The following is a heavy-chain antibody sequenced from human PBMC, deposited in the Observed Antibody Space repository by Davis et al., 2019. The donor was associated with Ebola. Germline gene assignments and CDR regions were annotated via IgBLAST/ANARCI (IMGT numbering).Heavy chain of an antibody. J-gene: IGHJ6*02. CDR1: GGSFSGYY. CDR2: INHSGST. CDR3: ARVSPMTDHSGSYDYYGMDV. V-gene: IGHV4-34*01. D-gene: IGHD3-10*01. Sequence: PSETLSLTCAVYGGSFSGYYWSWIRQPPGKGLEWIGEINHSGSTNYNPSLKSRVTISVDTSKNQFSLKLSSMTAADTAVYYCARVSPMTDHSGSYDYYGMDVWGQGTTVTVSS.